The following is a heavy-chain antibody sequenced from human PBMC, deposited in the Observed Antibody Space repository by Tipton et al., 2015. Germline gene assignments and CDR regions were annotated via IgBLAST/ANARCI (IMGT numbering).Heavy chain of an antibody. Sequence: GSLRLSCAASGFTLGSYSMNWVRQAPGKGLDWLSYIHRSGTPIYYTESVKGRFTISRDEAKKSLYLQMNSLRDEDTGVYYCTRDSGITGADDYWGQGTLVTVSS. CDR3: TRDSGITGADDY. J-gene: IGHJ4*02. D-gene: IGHD6-13*01. CDR1: GFTLGSYS. CDR2: IHRSGTPI. V-gene: IGHV3-48*02.